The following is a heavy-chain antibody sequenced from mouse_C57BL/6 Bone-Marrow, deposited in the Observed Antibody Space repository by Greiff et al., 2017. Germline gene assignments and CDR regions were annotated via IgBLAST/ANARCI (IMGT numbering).Heavy chain of an antibody. J-gene: IGHJ4*01. CDR1: GFTFSDYY. CDR2: ISNGGGST. CDR3: ARQGPHAMDY. V-gene: IGHV5-12*01. Sequence: EVKVVESGGGLVQPGGSLKLSCAASGFTFSDYYMYWVRQTPEKRLEWVAYISNGGGSTYYPETVKGRFTISRDNAKNTLYLQMSRLKSEDTAMYYCARQGPHAMDYWGQGTSVTVSS.